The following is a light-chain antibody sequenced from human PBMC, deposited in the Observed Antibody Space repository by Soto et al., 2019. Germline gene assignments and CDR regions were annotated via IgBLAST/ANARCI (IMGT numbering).Light chain of an antibody. V-gene: IGLV7-46*01. CDR1: TGPVTSGQY. Sequence: QAVVTQDPSLTVSPGGTVTLTCGSSTGPVTSGQYPYWFQQKPGQAPRTLIYETTNRHSWTPARFSGSLLGGKAALTLSGAQPEDEAVFYCLLSVGGARVFGGGTKLTVL. CDR2: ETT. CDR3: LLSVGGARV. J-gene: IGLJ3*02.